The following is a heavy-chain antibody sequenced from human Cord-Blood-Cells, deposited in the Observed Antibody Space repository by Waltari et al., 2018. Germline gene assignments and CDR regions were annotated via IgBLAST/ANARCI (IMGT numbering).Heavy chain of an antibody. J-gene: IGHJ3*02. CDR2: IKQDGSEK. Sequence: EVQLVESGGGLVQPGGSLRLSCAASGFTFSSSWMSWVRQAPGKGLEWVANIKQDGSEKYYVDSVKGRFTISRDNAKNSLYLQMNSLRAEDTAVYYCASSAPYYDFWSGQSAFDIWGQGTMVTVSS. CDR1: GFTFSSSW. CDR3: ASSAPYYDFWSGQSAFDI. D-gene: IGHD3-3*01. V-gene: IGHV3-7*01.